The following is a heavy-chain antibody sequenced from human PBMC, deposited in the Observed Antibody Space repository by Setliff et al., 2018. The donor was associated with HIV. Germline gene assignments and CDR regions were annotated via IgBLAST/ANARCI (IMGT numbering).Heavy chain of an antibody. V-gene: IGHV1-46*01. CDR3: ARDPSYSPYYDFWSGYYPHDALDI. CDR1: GYTFTSYY. D-gene: IGHD3-3*01. Sequence: SVKVSCKASGYTFTSYYMHWVRQAPGQGLEWMGIINPSGGSTSYAQKFQGRVTMTRDTSTSTVYMELSSLRSEDTAIYYCARDPSYSPYYDFWSGYYPHDALDIWGQGTMVTVSS. J-gene: IGHJ3*02. CDR2: INPSGGST.